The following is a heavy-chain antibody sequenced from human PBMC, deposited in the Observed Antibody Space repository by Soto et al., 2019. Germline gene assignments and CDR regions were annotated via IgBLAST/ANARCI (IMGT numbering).Heavy chain of an antibody. CDR3: ASAPYDSSGYYFQPYYYYGMDV. CDR2: ISSNGGST. CDR1: GFTFSSYA. J-gene: IGHJ6*02. V-gene: IGHV3-64*01. D-gene: IGHD3-22*01. Sequence: GGSLRLSCAASGFTFSSYAMHWVRQAPGKGLEYVSAISSNGGSTYYANSVKGRFTISRDNSKNTLYLQMGSLRAEDMAVYYGASAPYDSSGYYFQPYYYYGMDVWGQGTTVTVSS.